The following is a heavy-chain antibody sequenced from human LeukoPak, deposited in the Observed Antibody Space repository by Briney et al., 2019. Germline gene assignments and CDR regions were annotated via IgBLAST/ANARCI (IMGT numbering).Heavy chain of an antibody. CDR2: IKQDGSKK. Sequence: GGSLRLSCAASRFTFSSYAMSWVRQAPGKGLEWVANIKQDGSKKSYVDSVKGRFTISRDNAKNSLYLQMNSLRAEDTAIYYCTRVGYIDEGIDYWGQGTLVTVSS. V-gene: IGHV3-7*04. J-gene: IGHJ4*02. CDR1: RFTFSSYA. D-gene: IGHD5-24*01. CDR3: TRVGYIDEGIDY.